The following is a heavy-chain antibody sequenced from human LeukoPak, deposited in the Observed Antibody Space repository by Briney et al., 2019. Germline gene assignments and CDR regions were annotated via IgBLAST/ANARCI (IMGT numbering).Heavy chain of an antibody. CDR3: ARQPAALPNDY. D-gene: IGHD6-13*01. CDR1: GFTFSSYA. V-gene: IGHV3-21*01. J-gene: IGHJ4*02. Sequence: GGSLRLSCAASGFTFSSYAMHWVRQAPGKGLEWVSSISSSSSYIYYADSVKGRFTISRDNAKNSLYLQMNSLRAEDTAVYYCARQPAALPNDYWGQGTLVTVSS. CDR2: ISSSSSYI.